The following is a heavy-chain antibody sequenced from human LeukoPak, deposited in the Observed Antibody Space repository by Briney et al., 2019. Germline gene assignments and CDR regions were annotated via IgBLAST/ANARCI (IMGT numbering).Heavy chain of an antibody. V-gene: IGHV3-7*01. CDR2: VKQDGSEK. Sequence: GGSLRLSCAASGFTLSSYWVSWVRQAPGKGLEWVARVKQDGSEKHYVDSVKGRFTISRDNAKNSVYLQMNTLRAEDTAVYYCARYIETPRRDLDYWGQGTLVTVSS. CDR1: GFTLSSYW. J-gene: IGHJ4*02. D-gene: IGHD4-23*01. CDR3: ARYIETPRRDLDY.